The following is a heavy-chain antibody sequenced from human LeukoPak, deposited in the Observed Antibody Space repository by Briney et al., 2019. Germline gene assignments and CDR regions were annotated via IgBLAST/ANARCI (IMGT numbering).Heavy chain of an antibody. J-gene: IGHJ4*02. V-gene: IGHV3-30*02. D-gene: IGHD3-22*01. CDR3: AKDNGDSSGYSLLFDY. CDR1: GFTFSSYG. CDR2: IRYDGSNK. Sequence: GGSLRFSCAASGFTFSSYGMHWVRQAPGKGLEWVAFIRYDGSNKYYADSVKGRFTISRDNSKNTLYLQMNSLRAEDTAVYYCAKDNGDSSGYSLLFDYWGQGTLVTVSS.